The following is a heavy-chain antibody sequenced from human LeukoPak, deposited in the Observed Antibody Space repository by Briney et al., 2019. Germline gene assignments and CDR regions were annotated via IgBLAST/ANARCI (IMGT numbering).Heavy chain of an antibody. CDR2: ISDSSDYI. J-gene: IGHJ4*02. D-gene: IGHD2-15*01. Sequence: PGGSLRLSCAASGFSFSSYSMNWVRQAPGKGLEWVSSISDSSDYIYYADSVRGRFTISRDNAENSLYLQMSSLRAKDTAVYYCASECCNGGSCYWSFDYWGQGTLVTVAS. CDR3: ASECCNGGSCYWSFDY. V-gene: IGHV3-21*01. CDR1: GFSFSSYS.